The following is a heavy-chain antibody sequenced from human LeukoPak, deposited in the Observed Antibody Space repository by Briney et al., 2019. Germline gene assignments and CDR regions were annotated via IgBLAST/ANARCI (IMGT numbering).Heavy chain of an antibody. CDR1: GFTFSSYS. D-gene: IGHD3-22*01. Sequence: GGSLRLSCAASGFTFSSYSMNWVRQAPGKGLEWVSSISSSSSYIYYADSVKGRFTISRDNAKNSLYLQMNSLRAEDTAVYYCAKDHSTYYHDSRTLDYWGQGTLVTVSS. CDR3: AKDHSTYYHDSRTLDY. CDR2: ISSSSSYI. V-gene: IGHV3-21*01. J-gene: IGHJ4*02.